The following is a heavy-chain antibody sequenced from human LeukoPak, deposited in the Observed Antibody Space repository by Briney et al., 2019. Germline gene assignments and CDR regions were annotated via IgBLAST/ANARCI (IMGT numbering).Heavy chain of an antibody. CDR2: ISSRGTTT. CDR3: AKDDGSLGSGLN. Sequence: GGSLRLSCLASGFTFRDYYMTWIRQAPGKGLEWISFISSRGTTTDYADSVKGRFTISRDNSKNTLYLQMNSLRAEDTAVYYCAKDDGSLGSGLNWGQGALVTVSS. J-gene: IGHJ4*02. CDR1: GFTFRDYY. V-gene: IGHV3-11*01. D-gene: IGHD3-10*01.